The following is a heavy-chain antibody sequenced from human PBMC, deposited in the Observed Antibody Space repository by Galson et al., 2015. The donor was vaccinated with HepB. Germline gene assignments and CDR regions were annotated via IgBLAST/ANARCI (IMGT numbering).Heavy chain of an antibody. J-gene: IGHJ4*02. CDR2: ISYDGSNR. D-gene: IGHD7-27*01. Sequence: SLRLSCAASGFAFETHAVHWVRQAPGRGLEWVAFISYDGSNRHYADSVRGRFTISRDNSRDILYLQMNSLRTDDTAIYYCAREPWGYGFFDSWGQGTQVTVPS. CDR3: AREPWGYGFFDS. V-gene: IGHV3-30*04. CDR1: GFAFETHA.